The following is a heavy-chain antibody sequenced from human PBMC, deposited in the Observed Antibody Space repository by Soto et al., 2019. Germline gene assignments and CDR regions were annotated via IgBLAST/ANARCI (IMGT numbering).Heavy chain of an antibody. Sequence: GESLKISCMVAGYTFSTYRIAWVRQLPGKGLEWTGNIYPGDSDARYSPTSQGQVTIPADKSTNTAYLQWSSLKASDTAIDFCARRFGTSLASYYFDYWGQGTQVTVSS. CDR3: ARRFGTSLASYYFDY. D-gene: IGHD1-1*01. J-gene: IGHJ4*02. CDR2: IYPGDSDA. V-gene: IGHV5-51*01. CDR1: GYTFSTYR.